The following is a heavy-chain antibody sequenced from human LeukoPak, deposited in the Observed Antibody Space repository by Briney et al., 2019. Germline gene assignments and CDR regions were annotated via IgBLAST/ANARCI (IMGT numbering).Heavy chain of an antibody. V-gene: IGHV3-30*18. CDR1: GFTFSSYG. Sequence: PGGSLRLSCAASGFTFSSYGMHWVRQAPGKGLEWVTVISYDGSNKYYADSVKGRFTISRDNSKNTLYLQMNSLRAEDTAVYYCAKDRGRDGPHLPGGYWGQGTLVTVSS. CDR3: AKDRGRDGPHLPGGY. CDR2: ISYDGSNK. D-gene: IGHD5-24*01. J-gene: IGHJ4*02.